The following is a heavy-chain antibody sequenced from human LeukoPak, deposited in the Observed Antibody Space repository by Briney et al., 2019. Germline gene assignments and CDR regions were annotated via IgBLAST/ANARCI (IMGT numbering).Heavy chain of an antibody. Sequence: PSETLSLTCTVSGGSISSSSYYWGWIRQPPGKGLEWIGSIYYSGGTYYNPSLKGRVTISVDTSKNQFSLKLSSVTAADTAVYYCARDGDYGSWSGSYYYGMDVWGQGTTVTVSS. CDR2: IYYSGGT. D-gene: IGHD3-10*01. CDR3: ARDGDYGSWSGSYYYGMDV. CDR1: GGSISSSSYY. V-gene: IGHV4-39*02. J-gene: IGHJ6*02.